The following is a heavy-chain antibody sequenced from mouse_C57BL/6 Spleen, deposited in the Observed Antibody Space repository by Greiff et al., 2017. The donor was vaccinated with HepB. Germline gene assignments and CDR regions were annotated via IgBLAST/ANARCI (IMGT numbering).Heavy chain of an antibody. CDR1: GYAFSSSW. V-gene: IGHV1-82*01. J-gene: IGHJ4*01. CDR2: IYPGDGDT. D-gene: IGHD2-1*01. Sequence: QVQLQQSGPELVKPGASVKISCKASGYAFSSSWMNWVKQRPGKGLEWIGRIYPGDGDTNYNGKFKGKATLTADKSSSTAYMQLSSLTSEDSAVYFCARKRVYYGNYDYAMDYWGQGTSVTVSS. CDR3: ARKRVYYGNYDYAMDY.